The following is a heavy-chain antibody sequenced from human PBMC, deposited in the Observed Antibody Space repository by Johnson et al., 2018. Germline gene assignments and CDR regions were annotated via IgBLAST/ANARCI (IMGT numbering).Heavy chain of an antibody. CDR1: GFTFSSYD. Sequence: VQLVESGGCLVQPGGSXRLSCAASGFTFSSYDMHWVRQATGKGLEWVSAIGTAGDTYYPGSVKGRFTISRENAKNSLYLQMNSLRAGDTAVYYCARGRLTNGMDVWGQGTTVTVSS. CDR2: IGTAGDT. V-gene: IGHV3-13*01. CDR3: ARGRLTNGMDV. J-gene: IGHJ6*02. D-gene: IGHD2-2*01.